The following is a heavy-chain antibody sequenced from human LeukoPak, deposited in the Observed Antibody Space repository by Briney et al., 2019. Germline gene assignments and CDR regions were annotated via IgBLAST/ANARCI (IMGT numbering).Heavy chain of an antibody. J-gene: IGHJ4*02. CDR2: IYQSGTT. V-gene: IGHV4-4*02. Sequence: SGTLSLTCTVSGGFITSGIHWWSWARQTPGKGLEWIGEIYQSGTTNYKPSLKSRVTISVDTSKNQFSLKLSSVTAADTAVYYCARTSRTDYGDFDYWGQGTLVTVSS. D-gene: IGHD4-17*01. CDR3: ARTSRTDYGDFDY. CDR1: GGFITSGIHW.